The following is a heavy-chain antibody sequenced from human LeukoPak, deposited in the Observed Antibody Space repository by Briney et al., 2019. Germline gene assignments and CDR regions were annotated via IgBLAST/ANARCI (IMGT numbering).Heavy chain of an antibody. Sequence: GRSLRLSCAASGFTFSSYGMHWVRQAPGKGLEWVAVIWYDGSNKYYADSVKGRFTISRDNSKNTLYPQMNSLRAEDTAVYYCARADESTIHFDYWGQGTLVTVSS. D-gene: IGHD5-24*01. V-gene: IGHV3-33*01. CDR1: GFTFSSYG. CDR3: ARADESTIHFDY. CDR2: IWYDGSNK. J-gene: IGHJ4*02.